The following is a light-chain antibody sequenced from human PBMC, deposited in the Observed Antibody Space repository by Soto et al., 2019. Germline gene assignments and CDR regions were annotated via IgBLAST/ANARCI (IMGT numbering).Light chain of an antibody. CDR1: NNDIGGSNY. V-gene: IGLV2-14*01. Sequence: SALTQPASVSGSPGQSITISCTGTNNDIGGSNYVSWYQQHPGKAPKLMIFDVSNRPSGVSDRFSGAKSGNTASLSISGLQAEDEADYYCSSYRDSRSIFGGGTKLTVL. J-gene: IGLJ2*01. CDR3: SSYRDSRSI. CDR2: DVS.